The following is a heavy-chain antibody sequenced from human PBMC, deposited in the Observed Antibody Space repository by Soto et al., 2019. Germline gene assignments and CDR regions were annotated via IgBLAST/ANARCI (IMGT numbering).Heavy chain of an antibody. D-gene: IGHD3-3*01. J-gene: IGHJ6*02. Sequence: GSLRLYGAASVFTFSSYWMHWVRQAPGKGLVWVSRINSDGSSTSYADSVKGRFTISRDNAKNTLYLQMNSLRAEDTAVYYCARDLRYYDFWSGYYYYYYGMDVWGQGTTVTVSS. CDR3: ARDLRYYDFWSGYYYYYYGMDV. CDR1: VFTFSSYW. V-gene: IGHV3-74*01. CDR2: INSDGSST.